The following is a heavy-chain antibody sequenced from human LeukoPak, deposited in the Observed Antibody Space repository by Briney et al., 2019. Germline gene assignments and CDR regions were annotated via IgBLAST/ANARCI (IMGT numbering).Heavy chain of an antibody. CDR1: GFTFSSYA. Sequence: PGGSLRLSCAASGFTFSSYAMSWVRQAPGKGLEWVSAISGSGGSTYYADSVKGRFTISRDNSKNTLYLQMNSLRAEGTAVYYCAKCLGYSSGWSDYWGQGTLVTVSS. CDR3: AKCLGYSSGWSDY. J-gene: IGHJ4*02. D-gene: IGHD6-19*01. CDR2: ISGSGGST. V-gene: IGHV3-23*01.